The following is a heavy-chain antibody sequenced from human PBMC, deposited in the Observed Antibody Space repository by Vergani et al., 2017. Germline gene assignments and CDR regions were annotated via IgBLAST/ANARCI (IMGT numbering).Heavy chain of an antibody. V-gene: IGHV1-2*04. CDR3: ARVEDYYDSSGFDY. D-gene: IGHD3-22*01. J-gene: IGHJ4*02. Sequence: QVQLVQSGAEVKKPGASVKVSCKASGYTFTGYYMHWVRQAPGQGLEWMGWINPNSGGTNYAQKVQGWVTMTRDTSISTAYMELGTLRSDDTAVYCCARVEDYYDSSGFDYWGQGTLVTVSS. CDR1: GYTFTGYY. CDR2: INPNSGGT.